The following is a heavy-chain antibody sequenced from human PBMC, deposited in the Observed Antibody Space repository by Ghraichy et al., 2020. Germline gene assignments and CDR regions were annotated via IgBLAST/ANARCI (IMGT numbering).Heavy chain of an antibody. D-gene: IGHD5-18*01. CDR1: GCTFSSYA. CDR3: ARAQSSGSYGYFDYYYGMDV. J-gene: IGHJ6*02. V-gene: IGHV1-69*06. Sequence: SVKVSCKASGCTFSSYAISWVRQAPGQGLEWMGGIIPIFGTANYAQKFQGRVTITADKSTSTAYMELSSLRSDDTAVYYCARAQSSGSYGYFDYYYGMDVWGPGTTVTVS. CDR2: IIPIFGTA.